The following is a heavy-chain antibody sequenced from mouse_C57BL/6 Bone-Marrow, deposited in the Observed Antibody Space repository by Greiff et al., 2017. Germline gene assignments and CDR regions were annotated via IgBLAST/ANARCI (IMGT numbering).Heavy chain of an antibody. Sequence: QVQLQQSGPGLVQPSQRLSITCTVSGFSLTSYGVHWVRQPPGKGLEWLGVIWSGGSTDYNAAFISRLSISKDNSKSQVFFKMNSLQADDTAIYYCAKRDYSNFYAMDYWGQGTSVTVSS. CDR2: IWSGGST. CDR3: AKRDYSNFYAMDY. V-gene: IGHV2-4*01. J-gene: IGHJ4*01. D-gene: IGHD2-5*01. CDR1: GFSLTSYG.